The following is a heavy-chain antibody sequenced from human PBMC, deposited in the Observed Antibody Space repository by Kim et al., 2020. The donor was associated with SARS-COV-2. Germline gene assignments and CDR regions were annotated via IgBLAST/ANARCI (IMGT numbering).Heavy chain of an antibody. CDR1: GFTFSRRA. J-gene: IGHJ5*02. Sequence: GGSLRLSCAASGFTFSRRAMSWVRQVPGKGLEWIASVNNNNNPYYADSVKGRLTVSRDITKDTPYLQMNSLRAADTALLYFATDHHSSGCPTFSSLGQGT. CDR3: ATDHHSSGCPTFSS. D-gene: IGHD3-22*01. CDR2: VNNNNNP. V-gene: IGHV3-23*01.